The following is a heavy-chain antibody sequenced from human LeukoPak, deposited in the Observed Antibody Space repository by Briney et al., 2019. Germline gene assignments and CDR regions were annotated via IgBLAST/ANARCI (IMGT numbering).Heavy chain of an antibody. V-gene: IGHV4-59*01. D-gene: IGHD3-9*01. CDR3: ARAPPYDTSTGDAFDM. CDR2: IHDSGTT. Sequence: SETLSLTCTVSGGSLSNYYSNWIRHPPGKGLEWIGYIHDSGTTKYNPSLKSRVTISVDTSNNQFSLWLTSVTAADTAVYYCARAPPYDTSTGDAFDMWGQGAVVTVSS. CDR1: GGSLSNYY. J-gene: IGHJ3*02.